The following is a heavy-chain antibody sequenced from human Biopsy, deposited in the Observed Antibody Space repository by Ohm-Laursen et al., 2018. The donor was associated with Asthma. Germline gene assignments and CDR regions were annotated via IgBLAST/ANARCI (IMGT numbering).Heavy chain of an antibody. V-gene: IGHV3-30-3*01. Sequence: SLRLSCAASGFNVNSYTFSWVRQAPGKGLEWVAVISYDGSSIYYADSVKGRFTISRDNSKNTLSLQMNSLTAEDTAVYYCAREGVAGTHIEDWGQGTLVTVSS. D-gene: IGHD6-19*01. CDR3: AREGVAGTHIED. J-gene: IGHJ4*02. CDR1: GFNVNSYT. CDR2: ISYDGSSI.